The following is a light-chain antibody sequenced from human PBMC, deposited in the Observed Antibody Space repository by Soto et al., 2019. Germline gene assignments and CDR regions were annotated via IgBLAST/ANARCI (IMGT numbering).Light chain of an antibody. Sequence: QSALTKPPSGSGAALRAGAVSCTGTSSDVGSYNRVSWYQQPPGTAPKLMIYEVSNRPSGVPDRFSGSKSGNTASLTISGLQAEDEADYYCSSFTSSTTYVFGTGTKVTV. J-gene: IGLJ1*01. CDR1: SSDVGSYNR. CDR2: EVS. V-gene: IGLV2-18*02. CDR3: SSFTSSTTYV.